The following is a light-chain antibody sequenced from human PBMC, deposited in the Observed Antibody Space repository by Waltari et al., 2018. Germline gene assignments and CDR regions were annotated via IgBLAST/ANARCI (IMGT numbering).Light chain of an antibody. V-gene: IGLV2-14*03. CDR3: SSYRRSDIVV. CDR1: SSDVGGYNY. J-gene: IGLJ2*01. CDR2: AVN. Sequence: QSALTQPASVSGSPVQSITITCTGTSSDVGGYNYVSWYQHHPGTAPKIMIYAVNDRPSGVSNRFSGSKSGNTASLTISGLQAEDEADYYCSSYRRSDIVVFGGGTKLTVL.